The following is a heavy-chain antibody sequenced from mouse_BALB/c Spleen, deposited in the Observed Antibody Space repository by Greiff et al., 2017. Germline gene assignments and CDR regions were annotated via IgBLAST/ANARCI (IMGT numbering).Heavy chain of an antibody. V-gene: IGHV5-9-4*01. D-gene: IGHD1-1*01. J-gene: IGHJ3*01. CDR3: ARDYYGSEAY. CDR2: ISSGGSYT. Sequence: EVKLVESGGGLVKPGGSLKLSCAASGFTFSSYAMSWVRQSPEKRLEWVAEISSGGSYTYYPDTVTGRFTIARDNAKNTLYLEMSSLGSEDTAMYYCARDYYGSEAYWGQGTLVTVSA. CDR1: GFTFSSYA.